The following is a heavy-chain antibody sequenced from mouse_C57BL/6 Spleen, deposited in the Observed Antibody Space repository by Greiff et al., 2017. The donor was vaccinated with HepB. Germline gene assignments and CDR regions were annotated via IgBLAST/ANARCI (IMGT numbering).Heavy chain of an antibody. CDR2: ISYDGSN. V-gene: IGHV3-6*01. CDR1: GYSITSGYY. Sequence: EVQRVESGPGLVKPSQSLSLTCSVTGYSITSGYYWNWIRQFPGNKLEWMGYISYDGSNNYNPSLKNRISITRDTSKNQFFLKLNSVTTEDTATYYCARDYDYRAWFAYWGQGTLVTVSA. D-gene: IGHD2-4*01. CDR3: ARDYDYRAWFAY. J-gene: IGHJ3*01.